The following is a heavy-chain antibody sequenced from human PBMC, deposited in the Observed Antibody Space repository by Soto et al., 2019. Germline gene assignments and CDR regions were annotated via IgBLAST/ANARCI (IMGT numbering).Heavy chain of an antibody. CDR3: ARDLRQDDYYGSGSYYGL. D-gene: IGHD3-10*01. CDR1: GFTFSSYW. V-gene: IGHV3-7*01. CDR2: IKQDGSVK. J-gene: IGHJ4*02. Sequence: EVQLVVSGGGLVQPGGSLRLSCAASGFTFSSYWMSWVRQAPGKGLEWVANIKQDGSVKYYVDSVKGRFTISRDNAKNSLYLQMNSLRAEDTAVYYCARDLRQDDYYGSGSYYGLWGQGTLVTVSS.